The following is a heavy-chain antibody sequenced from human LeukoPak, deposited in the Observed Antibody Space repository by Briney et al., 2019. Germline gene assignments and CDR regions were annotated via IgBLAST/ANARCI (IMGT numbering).Heavy chain of an antibody. CDR2: ISSSSSYI. CDR3: ARETDYGDYEGGVY. J-gene: IGHJ4*02. CDR1: GFTFSSYS. V-gene: IGHV3-21*01. D-gene: IGHD4-17*01. Sequence: GGSLRLSCAASGFTFSSYSMNWVRQAPGKGLEWVSSISSSSSYIYYADSVKGRFTISRDNAKNSLSLQMNSLRAEDTAVYYCARETDYGDYEGGVYWGQGTLVTVSS.